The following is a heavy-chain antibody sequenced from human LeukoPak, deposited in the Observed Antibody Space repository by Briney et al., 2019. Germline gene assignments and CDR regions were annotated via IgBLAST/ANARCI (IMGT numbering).Heavy chain of an antibody. CDR2: INHSGST. J-gene: IGHJ6*03. D-gene: IGHD3-10*01. CDR3: ARVLGVGYMGV. Sequence: PSETLSLTCAVYGGSFSGYYWSWIRQPPGKGLEWIGEINHSGSTNYNPSLKSRVTISVDTSKNQFSLKLNSVTAADTAVYYCARVLGVGYMGVWGKGTTVTVSS. V-gene: IGHV4-34*01. CDR1: GGSFSGYY.